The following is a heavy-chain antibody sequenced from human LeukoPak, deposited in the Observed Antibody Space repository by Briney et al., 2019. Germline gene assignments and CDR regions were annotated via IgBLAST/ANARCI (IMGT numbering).Heavy chain of an antibody. D-gene: IGHD2-15*01. CDR2: ISYDGSNK. J-gene: IGHJ6*03. V-gene: IGHV3-30*04. CDR1: GFTVSSYA. CDR3: ARGPYCSGGSCYSVPYYYYYMDV. Sequence: AGSLRLSCAASGFTVSSYAMDWVRQAPSKGLEWVAVISYDGSNKYYADSVKGRFTISRDNSKNTLYLQMNSLRAEDTAVYYCARGPYCSGGSCYSVPYYYYYMDVWGKGTTVTVSS.